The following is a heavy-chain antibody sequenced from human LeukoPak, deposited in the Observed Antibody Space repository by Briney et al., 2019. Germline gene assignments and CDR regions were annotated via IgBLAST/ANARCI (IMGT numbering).Heavy chain of an antibody. CDR1: GFTFSSYP. CDR3: AKAQGPTSGLYQFDY. V-gene: IGHV3-64*01. Sequence: GGSLRLSCAASGFTFSSYPMHWVRQAPGKGLEYVSAISSNGGSTYYANSVKGRFTVSRDNSKNTLYLQMGSLRAEDTAVYYCAKAQGPTSGLYQFDYWGQGTLVTVSS. CDR2: ISSNGGST. D-gene: IGHD2-2*01. J-gene: IGHJ4*02.